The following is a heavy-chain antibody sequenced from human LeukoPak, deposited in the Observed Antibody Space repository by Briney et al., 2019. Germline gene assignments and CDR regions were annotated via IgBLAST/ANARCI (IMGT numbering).Heavy chain of an antibody. D-gene: IGHD4-11*01. CDR3: ASGRAYSNYRFDY. V-gene: IGHV3-11*04. Sequence: GGSLRLSCAASGFTFSDYYMSWIRQAPGKGLEWVSYISSSGSTIYYADSVKGRFTISRDNAKNSLYLQMNSLRAEDTAVYYCASGRAYSNYRFDYWGQGTLVTVSS. J-gene: IGHJ4*02. CDR1: GFTFSDYY. CDR2: ISSSGSTI.